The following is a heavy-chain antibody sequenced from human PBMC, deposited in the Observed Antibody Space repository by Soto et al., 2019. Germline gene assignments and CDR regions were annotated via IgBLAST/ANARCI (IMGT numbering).Heavy chain of an antibody. J-gene: IGHJ6*04. CDR1: GFTFSSYS. CDR2: ISSSSSYI. CDR3: ARDQEAKPSQMDV. V-gene: IGHV3-21*01. Sequence: GGSLRLSCAASGFTFSSYSMNWVRQAPGKGLEWVSSISSSSSYIYYADSVKGRFTISRDNAKNSLYLQMNSLRAEDTAVYYCARDQEAKPSQMDVWGKGTTVTVSS.